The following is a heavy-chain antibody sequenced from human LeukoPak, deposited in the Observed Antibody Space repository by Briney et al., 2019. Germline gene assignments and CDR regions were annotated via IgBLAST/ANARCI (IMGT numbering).Heavy chain of an antibody. CDR1: GFTFSSYG. CDR3: ARDRYYYDSSGYYLFDY. Sequence: GRSLRLSCAASGFTFSSYGMHWVRQAPGKGLEGVAVIWYDGSNKYYADSVKGRFTISRDNSKNTLYLQMNSLRAEDTAVYYCARDRYYYDSSGYYLFDYWGQGTLVTVSS. V-gene: IGHV3-33*01. J-gene: IGHJ4*02. CDR2: IWYDGSNK. D-gene: IGHD3-22*01.